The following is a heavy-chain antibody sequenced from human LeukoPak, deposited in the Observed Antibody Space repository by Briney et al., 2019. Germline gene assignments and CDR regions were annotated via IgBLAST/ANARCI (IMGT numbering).Heavy chain of an antibody. J-gene: IGHJ5*02. Sequence: SETLSLTCAVYGGSFSGYYWSWIRQPLGKGLEWIGEINHSGSTNYNPSLKSRVTISVDTSKNQFSLKLSSVTAADTAVYYCARGGRYSYGYVWFDPWGQGTLVTVSS. D-gene: IGHD5-18*01. V-gene: IGHV4-34*01. CDR3: ARGGRYSYGYVWFDP. CDR2: INHSGST. CDR1: GGSFSGYY.